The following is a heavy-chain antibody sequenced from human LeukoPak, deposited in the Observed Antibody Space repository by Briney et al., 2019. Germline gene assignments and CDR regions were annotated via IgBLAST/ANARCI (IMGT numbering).Heavy chain of an antibody. V-gene: IGHV3-74*01. CDR3: ARGRGTSSGWDHYFDY. CDR2: INSDGSST. CDR1: GFTFSSYW. J-gene: IGHJ4*02. D-gene: IGHD6-19*01. Sequence: GGSLRLSCAASGFTFSSYWMHWVRQAPGKGLVWVSRINSDGSSTSYAGSVKGRFTISRDNAKNTLYLQMNSLRAEDTAVYYCARGRGTSSGWDHYFDYWGQGTLVTVSS.